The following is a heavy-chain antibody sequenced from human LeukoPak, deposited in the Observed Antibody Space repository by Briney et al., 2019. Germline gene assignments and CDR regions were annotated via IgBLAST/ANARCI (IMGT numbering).Heavy chain of an antibody. Sequence: GGSLTLPCIASGFNFGDHGMSCLRQAPGKGLVGVSFIRSKMYGETADYAASVKGRFTISRDDSKNTAYLQMNSLKTEDTAVYYCTRHMYSSSSNWFDPWGQGTLVTVSS. CDR3: TRHMYSSSSNWFDP. CDR1: GFNFGDHG. CDR2: IRSKMYGETA. D-gene: IGHD6-6*01. V-gene: IGHV3-49*03. J-gene: IGHJ5*02.